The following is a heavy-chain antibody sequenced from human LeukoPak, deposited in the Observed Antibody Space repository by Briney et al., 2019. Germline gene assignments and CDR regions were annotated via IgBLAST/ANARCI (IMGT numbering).Heavy chain of an antibody. CDR1: GFTFSSYG. J-gene: IGHJ4*02. CDR3: AKDEAGDSNYSHFDY. Sequence: GGSLRLSCAASGFTFSSYGMHWVRQAPGKGLEWVAVISYDGSNKYYADSVKGRFTISRDNSKNTLYLQMNRLRAEDTAVYYCAKDEAGDSNYSHFDYWGQGTLVTVSS. V-gene: IGHV3-30*18. D-gene: IGHD4-11*01. CDR2: ISYDGSNK.